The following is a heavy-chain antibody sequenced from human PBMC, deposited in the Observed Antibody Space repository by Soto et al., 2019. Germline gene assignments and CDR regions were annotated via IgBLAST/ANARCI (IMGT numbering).Heavy chain of an antibody. J-gene: IGHJ4*02. CDR2: IKQDGSEK. CDR3: ARDGPLSSEDY. D-gene: IGHD3-16*02. CDR1: GVTFSSYW. Sequence: GGSLRLSCAASGVTFSSYWMSWVRQAPGKGLEWVANIKQDGSEKYYVDSVKGRFTISRDNAKNSLYLQMNSLRAEDTAVYYCARDGPLSSEDYWGQGTLVTVSS. V-gene: IGHV3-7*01.